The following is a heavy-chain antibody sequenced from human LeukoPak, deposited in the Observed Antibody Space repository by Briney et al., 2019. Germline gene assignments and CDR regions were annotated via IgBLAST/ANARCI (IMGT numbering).Heavy chain of an antibody. CDR3: ARVSSGSYARYFDY. Sequence: SVKVSCKASGGTFSSYAISWVRQAPGQGLEWMGGIIPIFGRANDAQEFQGRVTITTHESTSTAYMELSSLRSDDTAVYYCARVSSGSYARYFDYWGQGTLFTVSS. V-gene: IGHV1-69*05. CDR1: GGTFSSYA. J-gene: IGHJ4*02. CDR2: IIPIFGRA. D-gene: IGHD3-10*01.